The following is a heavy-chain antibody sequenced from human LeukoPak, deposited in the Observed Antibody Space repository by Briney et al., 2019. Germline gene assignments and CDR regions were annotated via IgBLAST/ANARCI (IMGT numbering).Heavy chain of an antibody. CDR3: AKGLGVASLIVDALDM. Sequence: GGSRRVSCAASGFTFHDYAMHWVRQVPGKGLEWDSGITWNSGSVLYADSVRGRFTISRDNAKNSLYLQMNSLRPEDIAFYYCAKGLGVASLIVDALDMWGQGTMVTV. CDR1: GFTFHDYA. V-gene: IGHV3-9*03. D-gene: IGHD3/OR15-3a*01. CDR2: ITWNSGSV. J-gene: IGHJ3*02.